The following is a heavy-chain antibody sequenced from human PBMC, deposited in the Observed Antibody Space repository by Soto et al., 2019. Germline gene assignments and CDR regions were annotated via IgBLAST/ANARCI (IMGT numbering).Heavy chain of an antibody. J-gene: IGHJ4*02. Sequence: PSETLSRTCAVSGGSISSSNWWSWVRQPPGKGLEWIGEIYHSGSTNYNPPLKSRVTISVDKSKNQFSLKLSSVTAADTAVYYCARAGAARWYFDYWGQGTLVTVSS. D-gene: IGHD6-6*01. V-gene: IGHV4-4*02. CDR1: GGSISSSNW. CDR2: IYHSGST. CDR3: ARAGAARWYFDY.